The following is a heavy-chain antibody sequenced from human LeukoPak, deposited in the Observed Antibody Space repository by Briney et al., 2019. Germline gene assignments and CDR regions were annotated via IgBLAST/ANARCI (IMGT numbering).Heavy chain of an antibody. CDR1: EFTVSSNY. D-gene: IGHD2-2*02. J-gene: IGHJ4*02. CDR3: ASPGAYCSSTSCYTY. Sequence: GGSLRLSCAASEFTVSSNYMSWVRQAPGKGLEWVSVIYSGGSTYYADSVKGRFTISRDNSKNTLYLQMNSLRAEDTAVYYCASPGAYCSSTSCYTYWGQGTLVTVSS. CDR2: IYSGGST. V-gene: IGHV3-66*01.